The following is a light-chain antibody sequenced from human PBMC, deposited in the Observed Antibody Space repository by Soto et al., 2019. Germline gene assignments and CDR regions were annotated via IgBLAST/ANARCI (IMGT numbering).Light chain of an antibody. Sequence: QSALTQPASVSGSPGQSITISCTGTSSDIPYYNYVSWYQHHPGKAPKLVIYDVSNRPSGVSNRFSGSKSGNTASLTISGLQAEDEADYYCSSYTSRSTLVVFGGGTKLTVL. J-gene: IGLJ2*01. CDR2: DVS. CDR1: SSDIPYYNY. CDR3: SSYTSRSTLVV. V-gene: IGLV2-14*03.